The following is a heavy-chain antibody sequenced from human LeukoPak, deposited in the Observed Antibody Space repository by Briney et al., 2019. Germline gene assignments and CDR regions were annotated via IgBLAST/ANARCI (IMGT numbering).Heavy chain of an antibody. J-gene: IGHJ4*02. CDR2: IKQDGSEK. CDR3: ARDVRYYYDSSGYFSL. V-gene: IGHV3-7*01. Sequence: GGSLRLSCAASGFTFSSYWMSWVRQAPGKGLEWVANIKQDGSEKYYVDSVKGRLTISRDNAKNSLYLQMNSLRAEDTAVYYCARDVRYYYDSSGYFSLWGQGTLVTVSS. D-gene: IGHD3-22*01. CDR1: GFTFSSYW.